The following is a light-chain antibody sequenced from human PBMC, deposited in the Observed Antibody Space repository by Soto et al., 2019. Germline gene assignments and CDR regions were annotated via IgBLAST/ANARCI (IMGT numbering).Light chain of an antibody. J-gene: IGKJ3*01. V-gene: IGKV3-15*01. CDR3: QQYNNWPPFT. CDR1: ESVSSN. Sequence: ETVMTQSPATLSVSPGERATLSCRASESVSSNLAWYQQQPGQAPRLLIYGASTRATGIPARFSGSGSGTEFTLTISSLQSEDFAVYYCQQYNNWPPFTFGPGTKVDMK. CDR2: GAS.